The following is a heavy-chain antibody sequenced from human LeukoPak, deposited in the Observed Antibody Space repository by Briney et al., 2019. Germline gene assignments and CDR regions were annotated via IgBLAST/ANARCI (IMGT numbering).Heavy chain of an antibody. Sequence: ASVKVSCKTSGYTFTGYYMHWVRQAPGQGLEWMGRINPNSGDTNYAQKFQGRVTMTRDTSISTAYMELSRLRSDDTAVFYCARSPTVNFFDFWGQGTLATVSS. V-gene: IGHV1-2*06. CDR1: GYTFTGYY. J-gene: IGHJ4*02. CDR3: ARSPTVNFFDF. CDR2: INPNSGDT. D-gene: IGHD4-17*01.